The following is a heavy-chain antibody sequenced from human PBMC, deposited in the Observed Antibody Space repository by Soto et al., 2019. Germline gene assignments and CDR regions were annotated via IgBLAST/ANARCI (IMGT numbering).Heavy chain of an antibody. D-gene: IGHD5-12*01. CDR1: GYTFTRSG. V-gene: IGHV1-18*01. CDR2: ISSYNGDT. Sequence: QVQLVQSGAEVKKPGDSVKVSCKASGYTFTRSGISWARQAPGQGPEWMGWISSYNGDTNYAQTFQGRVTMTTDTSTSTAYMELRSLRSDDTAVYYCARDGVAPYYYYGMDIWGQGTPVTVSS. J-gene: IGHJ6*02. CDR3: ARDGVAPYYYYGMDI.